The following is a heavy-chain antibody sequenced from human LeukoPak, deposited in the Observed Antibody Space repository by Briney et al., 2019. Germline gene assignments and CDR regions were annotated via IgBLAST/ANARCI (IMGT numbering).Heavy chain of an antibody. J-gene: IGHJ4*02. CDR1: GFTFSSYS. V-gene: IGHV3-21*01. CDR2: ISSSSTYI. Sequence: GGSLRLSCAASGFTFSSYSMNWVRQAPGKGLEWVSSISSSSTYIYYADSVKGRFTISRDNAKNSLYLQMNSLRADDTAVYYCARVAEAAAFDYWGQGTLVTVSS. D-gene: IGHD6-13*01. CDR3: ARVAEAAAFDY.